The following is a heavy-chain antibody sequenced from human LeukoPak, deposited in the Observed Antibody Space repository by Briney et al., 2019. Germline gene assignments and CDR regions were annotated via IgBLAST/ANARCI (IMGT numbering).Heavy chain of an antibody. CDR1: GGSISSYY. J-gene: IGHJ4*02. CDR2: IYYSGST. Sequence: SETLSLTCTVSGGSISSYYWSWIRQPPGKGLEWIGYIYYSGSTNYNPSLKSRVTISVDRSKNQFSLKLSSVTAADTAVYYCARGSTVVTPSPYFDYWGQGTLVTVSS. CDR3: ARGSTVVTPSPYFDY. D-gene: IGHD4-23*01. V-gene: IGHV4-59*12.